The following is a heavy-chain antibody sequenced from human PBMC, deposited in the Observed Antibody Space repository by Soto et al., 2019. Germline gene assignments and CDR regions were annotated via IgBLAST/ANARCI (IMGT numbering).Heavy chain of an antibody. J-gene: IGHJ3*02. D-gene: IGHD3-22*01. CDR2: IYYSGST. CDR3: ARDRGGRLLRAFDI. CDR1: GGSISSGDYY. V-gene: IGHV4-30-4*02. Sequence: SETLSLTCTVSGGSISSGDYYWSWIRQSPGKGLEWIGYIYYSGSTYYNPSLKSRVTISVDTSKNQFSLKLSSVTAADTAVYYCARDRGGRLLRAFDIWGQGTMVTVSS.